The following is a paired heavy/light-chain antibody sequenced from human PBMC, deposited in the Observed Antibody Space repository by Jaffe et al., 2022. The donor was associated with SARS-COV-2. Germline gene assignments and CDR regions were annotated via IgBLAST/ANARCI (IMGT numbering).Heavy chain of an antibody. V-gene: IGHV3-23*01. CDR2: SSGSGAST. CDR3: AKVRHFIAAGDLFDY. D-gene: IGHD6-13*01. CDR1: GFTFSSYA. J-gene: IGHJ4*02. Sequence: EVQLLESGGGLVQPGGSVRLSCAASGFTFSSYAMNWVRQAPGKGLEWVAASSGSGASTYYADSVKGRFTISRDNSKNTVYLQMNSLRAEDTAVYYCAKVRHFIAAGDLFDYWGQGTLVTVSS.
Light chain of an antibody. CDR2: KAS. V-gene: IGKV1-5*03. CDR1: QSISSW. CDR3: QHYNGYPYT. J-gene: IGKJ2*01. Sequence: DIQMTQSPSTLSASVGDRVTITCRASQSISSWLAWYQQKSGKAPKLLIYKASSLESGVPSRFSGSGSGTEFTLTISGLQPDDFATYFCQHYNGYPYTFGQGTRLEIK.